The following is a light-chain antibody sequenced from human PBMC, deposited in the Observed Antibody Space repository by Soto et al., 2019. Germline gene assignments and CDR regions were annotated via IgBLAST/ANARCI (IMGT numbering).Light chain of an antibody. J-gene: IGKJ2*01. CDR2: GAS. CDR3: QQYNNWPPYT. Sequence: EIAMTQSPATLSVSPGEVATLSCTASQSVGNHLVWYQQKPGQAPRLLIYGASTRATGVPARFSGSGSGTEFTLTISSLQSEDFAFYYCQQYNNWPPYTFGQGTKVDIK. V-gene: IGKV3-15*01. CDR1: QSVGNH.